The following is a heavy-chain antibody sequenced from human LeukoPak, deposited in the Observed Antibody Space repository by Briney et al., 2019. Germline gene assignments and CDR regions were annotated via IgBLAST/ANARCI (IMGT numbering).Heavy chain of an antibody. CDR2: INSDGSST. D-gene: IGHD6-19*01. V-gene: IGHV3-74*01. CDR1: GFTFSSYW. J-gene: IGHJ3*02. Sequence: GGSLRLSCAASGFTFSSYWMHWVRQAPGKGLVWVSRINSDGSSTSYADSVKGRFTISRDNANNTLYLQMNSLRAENTAVYYSARAEAFRQWLVPYSGYAFDIWGQGTMVTVSS. CDR3: ARAEAFRQWLVPYSGYAFDI.